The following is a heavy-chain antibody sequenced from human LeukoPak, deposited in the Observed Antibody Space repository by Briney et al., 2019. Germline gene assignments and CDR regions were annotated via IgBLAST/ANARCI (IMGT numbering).Heavy chain of an antibody. J-gene: IGHJ6*03. Sequence: SETLSLTCTVSGGSISSYFWSWIRQPPGKGLEWIGEINHSGSTNYNPSLKSRVTISVDTSKNQFSLKLSSVTAADTAVYYCARGQRWGYYYYMDVWGKGTTVTVSS. CDR3: ARGQRWGYYYYMDV. D-gene: IGHD3-16*01. V-gene: IGHV4-34*01. CDR2: INHSGST. CDR1: GGSISSYF.